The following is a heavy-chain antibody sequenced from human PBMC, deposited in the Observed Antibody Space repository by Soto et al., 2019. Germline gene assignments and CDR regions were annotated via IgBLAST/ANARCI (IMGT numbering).Heavy chain of an antibody. Sequence: QVQLVESGGGVVQPGRSLRLSCAASGFTFSSYGMHWVRQAPGKGLEWVAVIWYDGSNKYYADSVKGRFTISRDNSKNTLYLQMNSLRAEDTAVYYCAREQGIAVAAAEYFQHWGQGTLVTVSS. J-gene: IGHJ1*01. CDR1: GFTFSSYG. V-gene: IGHV3-33*01. CDR3: AREQGIAVAAAEYFQH. CDR2: IWYDGSNK. D-gene: IGHD6-19*01.